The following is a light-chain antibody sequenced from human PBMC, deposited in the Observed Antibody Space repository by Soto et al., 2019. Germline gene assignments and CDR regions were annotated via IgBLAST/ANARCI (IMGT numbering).Light chain of an antibody. CDR2: GAS. CDR3: QQLNAYPHS. Sequence: DIQLHQSPSFLSASVGDSLTITCRASQGISNYLAWYLQKPGKAPKLLISGASTLQSGVPSRFSGSGSGTEFTLTVSSLQPEEFATYYCQQLNAYPHSVGGGTKVDIK. CDR1: QGISNY. V-gene: IGKV1-9*01. J-gene: IGKJ4*01.